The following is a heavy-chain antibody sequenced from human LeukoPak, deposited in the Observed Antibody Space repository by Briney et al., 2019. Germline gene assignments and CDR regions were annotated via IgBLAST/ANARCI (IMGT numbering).Heavy chain of an antibody. CDR2: ISSSSSTI. Sequence: GGSLRLPCAASGFTFSSYSMNWVRQAPGKGLEWVSYISSSSSTIYYADSVKGRFTISRDNAKNSLYLQMNSLRAEDTAVYYCARDRTYGDYVGYYYYYMDVWGKGTTVTVSS. CDR1: GFTFSSYS. J-gene: IGHJ6*03. CDR3: ARDRTYGDYVGYYYYYMDV. V-gene: IGHV3-48*01. D-gene: IGHD4-17*01.